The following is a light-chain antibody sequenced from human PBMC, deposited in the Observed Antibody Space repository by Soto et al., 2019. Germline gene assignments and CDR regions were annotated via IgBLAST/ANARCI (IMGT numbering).Light chain of an antibody. Sequence: IVMTQSPATLSVSPGERATLSCRASQSVSSCLAWYQQTPGQAPRLLIDGASSRATGIPDRFSGSGSGTDFTPTISRLEPEDFAVYYCQQYGSSPTFGQGTRLEIK. J-gene: IGKJ5*01. CDR1: QSVSSC. V-gene: IGKV3-20*01. CDR3: QQYGSSPT. CDR2: GAS.